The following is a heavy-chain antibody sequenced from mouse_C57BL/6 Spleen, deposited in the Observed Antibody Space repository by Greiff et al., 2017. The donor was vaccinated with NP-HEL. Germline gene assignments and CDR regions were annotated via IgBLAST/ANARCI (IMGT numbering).Heavy chain of an antibody. CDR2: ISDGGSYT. D-gene: IGHD1-1*01. CDR1: GFTFSSYA. V-gene: IGHV5-4*01. J-gene: IGHJ3*01. CDR3: ARDKITTFAY. Sequence: EVQRVESGGGLVKPGGSLKLSCAASGFTFSSYAMSWVRQTPEKRLEWVATISDGGSYTYYPDNVKGRFTISRDNAKNNLYLQMSHLKSEDTAMYYCARDKITTFAYWGQGTLVTVSA.